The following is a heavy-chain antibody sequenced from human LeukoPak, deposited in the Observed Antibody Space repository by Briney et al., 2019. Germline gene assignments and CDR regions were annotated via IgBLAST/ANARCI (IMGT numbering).Heavy chain of an antibody. CDR3: AGQYTAYDAFDF. CDR1: GYSITRNYY. CDR2: ISHGAST. J-gene: IGHJ4*02. Sequence: SETLSLTCTVSGYSITRNYYWGWIRQPPGKGLEWIASISHGASTYYNPSLQSRVTMSVDTSKNQFSLKLSSVTAADTAVDYCAGQYTAYDAFDFWGQGTPVTVSS. V-gene: IGHV4-38-2*02. D-gene: IGHD5-12*01.